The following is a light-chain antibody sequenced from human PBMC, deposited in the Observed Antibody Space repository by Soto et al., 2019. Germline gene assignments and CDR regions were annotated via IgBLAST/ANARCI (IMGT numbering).Light chain of an antibody. CDR1: QSVSSN. V-gene: IGKV3-15*01. CDR2: GAS. J-gene: IGKJ3*01. Sequence: EIVMTQSPATLSVSPGERATLSCRASQSVSSNLAWYQQKPGQAPRLLIYGASTRATGIPATFSGSGSGTEFTLTISSLQSEDFAVYYCQQYNNWPRITFGPGTKVDVK. CDR3: QQYNNWPRIT.